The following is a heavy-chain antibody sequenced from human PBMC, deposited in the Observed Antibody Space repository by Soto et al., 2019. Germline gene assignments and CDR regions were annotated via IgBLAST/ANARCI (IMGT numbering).Heavy chain of an antibody. CDR3: ARNWEQYSGYDPWWY. V-gene: IGHV3-11*05. CDR2: ISSSSSYT. J-gene: IGHJ4*02. D-gene: IGHD5-12*01. CDR1: GFTFSDYY. Sequence: QVQLVESGGGLVKPGGSLRLSCAASGFTFSDYYMSWIRQAPGKGLEWVSYISSSSSYTNYADSVKGRFTISRDNAKNSLYMQMNSLRAEDTTVYYCARNWEQYSGYDPWWYWGQGTLVTVSS.